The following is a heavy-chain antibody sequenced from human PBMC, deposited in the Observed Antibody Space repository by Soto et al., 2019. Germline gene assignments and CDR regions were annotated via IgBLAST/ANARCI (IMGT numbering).Heavy chain of an antibody. CDR3: QSSYRGARTYPVVDY. Sequence: QVPLVESGGGVVQPGRSLRLSCAASGFTFSSYAMHWVRQAPGKGLEWVAVISYDGSNKYYADSVKGRFTISRDNSKNTLYLQMNSLRAEDTAVYYCQSSYRGARTYPVVDYWGQGTLVTVSS. D-gene: IGHD1-26*01. V-gene: IGHV3-30-3*01. CDR1: GFTFSSYA. CDR2: ISYDGSNK. J-gene: IGHJ4*02.